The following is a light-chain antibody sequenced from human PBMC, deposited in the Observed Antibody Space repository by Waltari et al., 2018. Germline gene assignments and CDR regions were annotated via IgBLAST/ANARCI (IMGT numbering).Light chain of an antibody. Sequence: DIVLTQSPDSLAVSLGGRATINCKSSQSVLSRANNKNYLGWYKQKPGQPPKLLITWASTRESGVPDRFSGSGSGTDFTLTISGLQAEDVAVYFCQQCYTFPYTFGQGTQLEIK. V-gene: IGKV4-1*01. CDR2: WAS. J-gene: IGKJ2*01. CDR1: QSVLSRANNKNY. CDR3: QQCYTFPYT.